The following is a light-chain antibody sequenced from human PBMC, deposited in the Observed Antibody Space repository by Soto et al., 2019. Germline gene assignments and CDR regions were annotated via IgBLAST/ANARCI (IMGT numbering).Light chain of an antibody. CDR1: QSISSW. CDR3: QQYKSYPLT. J-gene: IGKJ4*01. CDR2: KAS. Sequence: DSQVTQSPSTLSASVGDRFTITCRAIQSISSWLAWYQQKPGKAPNLLIYKASTLESGVPSRFSGSGSGTEFTLTISSVQPDDFETYYCQQYKSYPLTFGGGTKVDIK. V-gene: IGKV1-5*03.